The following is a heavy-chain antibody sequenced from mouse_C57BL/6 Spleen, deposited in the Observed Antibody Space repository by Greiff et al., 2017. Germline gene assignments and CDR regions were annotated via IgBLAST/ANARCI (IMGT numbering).Heavy chain of an antibody. J-gene: IGHJ4*01. Sequence: VQGVESGGGLVKPGGSLKLSCAASGFTFSDYGMHWVRQAPEKGLEWVAYISRGSSTNNYADTLKGRFTISRDNANNTLFLQMTRLRSEDSAMYYCARRTTVVATDYAMDYWGQGTSVTVSS. CDR2: ISRGSSTN. CDR1: GFTFSDYG. V-gene: IGHV5-17*01. CDR3: ARRTTVVATDYAMDY. D-gene: IGHD1-1*01.